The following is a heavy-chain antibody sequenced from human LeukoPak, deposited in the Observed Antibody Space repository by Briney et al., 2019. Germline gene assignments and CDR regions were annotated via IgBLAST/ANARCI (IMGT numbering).Heavy chain of an antibody. CDR3: TRPLYYYMDV. Sequence: SETLSLTCTVSGGSISSSSYYWGWIRQPPGKGLEWIGSIYHSGNTYYNPSLKSRVTMSVDTSKNQFSLNLSSVTAADTAVYYCTRPLYYYMDVWGKGITVIVSS. CDR2: IYHSGNT. CDR1: GGSISSSSYY. J-gene: IGHJ6*03. V-gene: IGHV4-39*07.